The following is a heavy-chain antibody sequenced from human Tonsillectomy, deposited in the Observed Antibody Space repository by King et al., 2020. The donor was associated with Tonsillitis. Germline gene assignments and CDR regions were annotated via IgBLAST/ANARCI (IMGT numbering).Heavy chain of an antibody. V-gene: IGHV3-21*01. J-gene: IGHJ4*02. D-gene: IGHD6-13*01. CDR1: GFTFSSYS. CDR2: ISSTSNYI. Sequence: VQLVESGGGLVKPGGSLRLSCAASGFTFSSYSMNWVRQAPGKGLEWVSSISSTSNYIYYADSVKGRFTISRDNAKNSLYLQMNSLTAEDTAVYYCAREGNSSWNFDYWGQGTLVTVSS. CDR3: AREGNSSWNFDY.